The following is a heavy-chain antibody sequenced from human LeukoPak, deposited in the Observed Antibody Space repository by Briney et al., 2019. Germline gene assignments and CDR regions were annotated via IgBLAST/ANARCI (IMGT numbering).Heavy chain of an antibody. J-gene: IGHJ4*02. CDR2: INSDGSST. V-gene: IGHV3-74*01. CDR1: GFTLSSYS. Sequence: GGSLRLSCSASGFTLSSYSMNWVRQAPGKGLVWVSRINSDGSSTSYADSVKGRFTISRDNAKNTLYLQMNSLRAEDTAVYYCAVVRSELFDYWGQGTLVTVSS. D-gene: IGHD1-7*01. CDR3: AVVRSELFDY.